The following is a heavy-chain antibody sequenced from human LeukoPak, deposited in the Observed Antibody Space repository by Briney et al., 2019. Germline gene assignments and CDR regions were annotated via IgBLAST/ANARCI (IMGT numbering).Heavy chain of an antibody. D-gene: IGHD3-22*01. CDR3: ARETYYYDSRGYYRPDAFDI. J-gene: IGHJ3*02. CDR1: GGCISSGGYY. V-gene: IGHV4-31*03. CDR2: IYYRGSN. Sequence: PSQTLSLTRTVSGGCISSGGYYWSWIRQHPGKGLVWSGYIYYRGSNYFNPSLKSRVTISDRTAKNQFSLKLGSCAPSGPAGFSCARETYYYDSRGYYRPDAFDIWGRKTIVSVSS.